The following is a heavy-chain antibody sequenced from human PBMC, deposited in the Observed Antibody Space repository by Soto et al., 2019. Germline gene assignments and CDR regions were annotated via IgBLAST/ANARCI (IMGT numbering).Heavy chain of an antibody. CDR3: ARSGQVGNWFAP. CDR1: GYTFTGYY. V-gene: IGHV1-8*02. Sequence: ASVKVSCKASGYTFTGYYMHWVRQAPGQGLEWMGWMNPNSGNTGYAQKFQGRVTMTRNTSISTAYMELSSLRSEDTAVYYCARSGQVGNWFAPWGQETLVTVPQ. CDR2: MNPNSGNT. J-gene: IGHJ5*02. D-gene: IGHD3-3*01.